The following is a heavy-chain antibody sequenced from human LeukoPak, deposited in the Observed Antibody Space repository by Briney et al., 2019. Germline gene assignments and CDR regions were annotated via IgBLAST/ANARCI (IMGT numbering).Heavy chain of an antibody. CDR1: GFPFSNHG. V-gene: IGHV3-7*05. D-gene: IGHD1-26*01. J-gene: IGHJ3*02. CDR3: ARDRVGGFDM. Sequence: GRSLRLSCAASGFPFSNHGMHWVRQAPGKGLEWVANIKQIKQDGSEKDYVDSVKGRFSISRDNAKNSLYLQMNSLRAEDTAVYYCARDRVGGFDMWGQGTMVTVSS. CDR2: IKQIKQDGSEK.